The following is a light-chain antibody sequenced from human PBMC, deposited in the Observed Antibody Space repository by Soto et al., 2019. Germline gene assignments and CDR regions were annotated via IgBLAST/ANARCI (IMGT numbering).Light chain of an antibody. CDR2: EVS. Sequence: QSALTQPASVSGSPGQSITISCTGTSSDVGDYKYVSWYQQHPGKAPKLVISEVSNRPSGISNRFSGSKSGNTASLTISGLQSEDEADYYCSSYTTIFTYVFGTGTKVTLL. CDR1: SSDVGDYKY. V-gene: IGLV2-14*01. J-gene: IGLJ1*01. CDR3: SSYTTIFTYV.